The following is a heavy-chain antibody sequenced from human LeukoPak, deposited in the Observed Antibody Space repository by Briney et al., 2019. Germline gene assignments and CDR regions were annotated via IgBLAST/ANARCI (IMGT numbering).Heavy chain of an antibody. D-gene: IGHD1-14*01. V-gene: IGHV3-53*01. CDR2: LYSDGNT. J-gene: IGHJ4*02. CDR1: GFTVITND. CDR3: VRGVEPLAANTLAY. Sequence: PGGSLRLSCAASGFTVITNDMTWVRQAPGKGLERVSVLYSDGNTKYADSVQGRFTISRDNSKNTLYLEMNSLSPDDTAVYYCVRGVEPLAANTLAYWGQGTLVTVSS.